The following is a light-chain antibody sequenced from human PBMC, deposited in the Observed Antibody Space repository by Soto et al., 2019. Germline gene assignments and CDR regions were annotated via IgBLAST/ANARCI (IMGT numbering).Light chain of an antibody. CDR1: SSDVGSSNG. Sequence: HSELTQPPSGSGSPGQSVTISCTGTSSDVGSSNGVSWYQQPPGTAPKLMIYDVSNRPSGVPDRFSGSKSGNTASLTISGLQAEDEADYYCSSYTSSSTYVFGTGTKVT. CDR2: DVS. J-gene: IGLJ1*01. V-gene: IGLV2-18*02. CDR3: SSYTSSSTYV.